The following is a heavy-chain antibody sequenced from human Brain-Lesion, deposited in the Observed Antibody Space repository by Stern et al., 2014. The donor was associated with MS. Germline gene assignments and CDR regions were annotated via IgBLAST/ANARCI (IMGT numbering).Heavy chain of an antibody. Sequence: QVQLQESGPGLVKPSETLSLTCIVSGDSISSRHYYWGWIRQPPGKGLQWIGCIYSSGSTYYSPSLKRRVPMSVDTSRNHFSLKLASVTAADTAIYYCARHIAVASTWVRWFDPWGPGTLVTVSS. J-gene: IGHJ5*02. CDR2: IYSSGST. V-gene: IGHV4-39*01. CDR1: GDSISSRHYY. D-gene: IGHD6-19*01. CDR3: ARHIAVASTWVRWFDP.